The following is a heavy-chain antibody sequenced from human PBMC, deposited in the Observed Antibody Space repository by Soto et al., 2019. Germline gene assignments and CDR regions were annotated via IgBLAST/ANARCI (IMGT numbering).Heavy chain of an antibody. J-gene: IGHJ4*02. D-gene: IGHD5-18*01. CDR1: GDSISSSPYY. CDR2: LFYGRST. CDR3: ARAYSSRYLDY. Sequence: SETLSLTCTVSGDSISSSPYYWGWIRQPPGKGLVWIGSLFYGRSTYYNPSLKTRVTISVDTSKNQFSLKLTSVTAADAAVYYCARAYSSRYLDYWGQGALVTVSS. V-gene: IGHV4-39*01.